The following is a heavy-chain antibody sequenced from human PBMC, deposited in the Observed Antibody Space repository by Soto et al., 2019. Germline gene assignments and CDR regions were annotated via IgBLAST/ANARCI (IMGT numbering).Heavy chain of an antibody. V-gene: IGHV3-33*01. CDR3: ARDGQQLAPYSMDV. CDR2: IWFDGSNK. Sequence: GGSLRLSCAVSGFTFRHYAMHWVRQAPGKGLEWVAQIWFDGSNKYLAESVKGRFTVSRGNSQNILYLQMDSPRADDTGVYYCARDGQQLAPYSMDVWGQGTTVTGSS. J-gene: IGHJ6*02. CDR1: GFTFRHYA. D-gene: IGHD6-13*01.